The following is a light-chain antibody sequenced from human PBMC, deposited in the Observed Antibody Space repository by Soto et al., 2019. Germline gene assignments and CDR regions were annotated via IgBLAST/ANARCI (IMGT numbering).Light chain of an antibody. CDR1: SSNIGAGYD. CDR3: KSYDSSLSGSV. Sequence: QSVLTQPPSVSGAPGQRVTISCTGSSSNIGAGYDVHWYQQLPGTAPKLLIYGNSNRPSGVPDRFSGSKSGTSASLAITGLKAEDEADYYCKSYDSSLSGSVFGGGTKLTVL. V-gene: IGLV1-40*01. CDR2: GNS. J-gene: IGLJ2*01.